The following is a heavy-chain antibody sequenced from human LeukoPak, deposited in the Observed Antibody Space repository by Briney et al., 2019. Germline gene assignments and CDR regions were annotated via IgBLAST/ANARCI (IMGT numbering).Heavy chain of an antibody. D-gene: IGHD3-22*01. CDR3: ARVGYYESSGYYEY. J-gene: IGHJ4*02. V-gene: IGHV1-2*06. CDR2: INPNSGGT. CDR1: GYTLTDYY. Sequence: ASVKVSCKASGYTLTDYYMHWVRQAPGQGLEWMGRINPNSGGTNYAQKLQGRVTMTRETSISTVYMELSRLRSDDTAVYYCARVGYYESSGYYEYWGQGTLVTVSS.